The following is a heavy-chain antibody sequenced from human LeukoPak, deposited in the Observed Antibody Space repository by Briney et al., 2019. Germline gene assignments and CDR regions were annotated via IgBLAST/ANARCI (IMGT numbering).Heavy chain of an antibody. V-gene: IGHV4-34*01. D-gene: IGHD2-8*01. J-gene: IGHJ4*02. CDR1: GGSFSGYY. CDR3: ARDSYCSNGVCSPGNFDF. CDR2: INHRGST. Sequence: SETLSLTCGVNGGSFSGYYWSWSRQSPRKGLEWIVEINHRGSTSYNPSLQSRVIISVDTSKNHFSLKLTSLTAADTAVNYCARDSYCSNGVCSPGNFDFWGQGTLVTVSS.